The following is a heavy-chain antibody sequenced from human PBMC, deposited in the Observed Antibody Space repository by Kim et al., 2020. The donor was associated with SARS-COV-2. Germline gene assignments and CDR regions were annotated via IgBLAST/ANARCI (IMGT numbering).Heavy chain of an antibody. CDR3: AKDYGLWAFDF. CDR2: ISYDGSNK. D-gene: IGHD3-10*01. V-gene: IGHV3-30*18. CDR1: GFTFSSYG. J-gene: IGHJ3*01. Sequence: GGSLRLSCAASGFTFSSYGMHWVRQAPGKGLEWVAVISYDGSNKYYADSVKGRFTISRDNSKNTLYLQMNSLRAEDTAVYYCAKDYGLWAFDFWGQGTMVTVSS.